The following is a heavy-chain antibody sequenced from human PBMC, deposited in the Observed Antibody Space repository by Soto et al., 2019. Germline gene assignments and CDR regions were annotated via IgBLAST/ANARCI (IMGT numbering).Heavy chain of an antibody. CDR2: IYYSGST. D-gene: IGHD6-19*01. CDR3: ARIHYSSGWNVDY. V-gene: IGHV4-59*08. CDR1: GGSSISFY. Sequence: SETLSLTCTVSGGSSISFYWSWIRQPPGKGLEWIGYIYYSGSTYYNPSLKSRVTMSVDTSKNQFSLKLSSVTAADTAVYYCARIHYSSGWNVDYWGQGTLVTVSS. J-gene: IGHJ4*02.